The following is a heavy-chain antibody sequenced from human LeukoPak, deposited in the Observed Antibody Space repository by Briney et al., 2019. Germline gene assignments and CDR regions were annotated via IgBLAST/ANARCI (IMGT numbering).Heavy chain of an antibody. D-gene: IGHD3-10*01. CDR2: IYYSGST. J-gene: IGHJ6*03. CDR3: ARLHWDSGYYYYYMDV. CDR1: GGSISSTTYY. V-gene: IGHV4-39*01. Sequence: SGTLSLTCTVSGGSISSTTYYWGWIRQPPGKGLEWIGRIYYSGSTYYNPSLKSRVTISVDTSTNQFSLKLSSVTATDTAVYYCARLHWDSGYYYYYMDVWGKGTTVTVSS.